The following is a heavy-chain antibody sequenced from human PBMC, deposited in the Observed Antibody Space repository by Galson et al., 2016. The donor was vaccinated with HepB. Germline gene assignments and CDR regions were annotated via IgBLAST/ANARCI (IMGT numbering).Heavy chain of an antibody. V-gene: IGHV4-59*01. D-gene: IGHD6-13*01. CDR1: GDSISSYF. CDR2: ISYSGNT. CDR3: ARDRISSWLGPSDWYFNL. J-gene: IGHJ2*01. Sequence: SETLSLTCTVSGDSISSYFWSWIRQPPGKGLEWIGYISYSGNTNSSPSLKSPVTISVDTSKNQFSLKLSSVTAADTAVYYCARDRISSWLGPSDWYFNLWGRGTLVTVSS.